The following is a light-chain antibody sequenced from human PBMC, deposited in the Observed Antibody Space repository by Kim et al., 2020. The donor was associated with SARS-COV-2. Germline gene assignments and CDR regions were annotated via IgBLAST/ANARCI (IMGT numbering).Light chain of an antibody. CDR1: QSVSSY. Sequence: EIVLTQSPATLSLSPGERATLSCRASQSVSSYLAWYQQKPGQAPRLLIYSASTRAAGIPARFSGSGSGTEFTLTISSLQSEDFAVYYCHQYDRWPPALTFGPGTKVDIK. CDR3: HQYDRWPPALT. V-gene: IGKV3D-15*01. CDR2: SAS. J-gene: IGKJ3*01.